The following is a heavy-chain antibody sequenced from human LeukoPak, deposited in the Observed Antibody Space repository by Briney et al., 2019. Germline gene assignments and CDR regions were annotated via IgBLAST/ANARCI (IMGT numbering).Heavy chain of an antibody. J-gene: IGHJ6*02. CDR2: INHSGST. D-gene: IGHD3-16*02. CDR1: GGSFSGYY. V-gene: IGHV4-34*01. Sequence: SETLSLTCAVYGGSFSGYYWSWIRQPPGKGLEWIGEINHSGSTNYNPSLKSRVTISVDTSKNQFSLKLSSVTAADTAVYYCARDRGYVWGSYRTTYYYGMDVWGRGTTVTVSS. CDR3: ARDRGYVWGSYRTTYYYGMDV.